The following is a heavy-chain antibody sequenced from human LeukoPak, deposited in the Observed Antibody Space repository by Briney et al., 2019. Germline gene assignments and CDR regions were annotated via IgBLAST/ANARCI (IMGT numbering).Heavy chain of an antibody. CDR1: GFTFSSYA. V-gene: IGHV3-30*14. Sequence: GGSLRLSCAASGFTFSSYAMHWVRQAPGKGLEWVAVISYDGSNKYYADSVKGRFTISRDNSKNTLYLQMSSLRAEDTAVYYCVKANFWSGYYGVSLHYFDYWGQGTLVTVSS. CDR3: VKANFWSGYYGVSLHYFDY. D-gene: IGHD3-3*01. J-gene: IGHJ4*02. CDR2: ISYDGSNK.